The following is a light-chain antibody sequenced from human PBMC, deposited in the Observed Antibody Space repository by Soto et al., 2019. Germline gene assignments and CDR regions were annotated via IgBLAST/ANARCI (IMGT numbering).Light chain of an antibody. CDR2: QDT. J-gene: IGLJ3*02. CDR1: NLGDKF. CDR3: QAWDSGIVV. Sequence: ELTQPPSVTVSPGQTASITCSGDNLGDKFVCWYQQRPGQSPVLVIYQDTKRPSGIPERFSGSNSGNTATLTISGTQAMDEADYSCQAWDSGIVVFGGGTKLTVL. V-gene: IGLV3-1*01.